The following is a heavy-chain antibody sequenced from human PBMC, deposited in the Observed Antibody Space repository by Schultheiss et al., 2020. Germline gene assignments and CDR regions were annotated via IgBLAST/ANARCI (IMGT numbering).Heavy chain of an antibody. CDR2: ISGSGGST. D-gene: IGHD3-10*01. Sequence: GGSLRLSCAASGFTFSSYAMSWVRQSPGKGLEWVSAISGSGGSTYYADSVRGRFTISRDNSKNTLYLQMNSLRAEDTAVYYCAKDQWELIIKWFDPWGQGTLVTVPS. V-gene: IGHV3-23*01. CDR3: AKDQWELIIKWFDP. CDR1: GFTFSSYA. J-gene: IGHJ5*02.